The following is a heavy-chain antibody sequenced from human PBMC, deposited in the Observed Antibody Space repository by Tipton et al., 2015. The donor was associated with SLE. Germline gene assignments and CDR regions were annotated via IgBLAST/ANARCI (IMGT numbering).Heavy chain of an antibody. CDR1: GDSISNYY. V-gene: IGHV4-4*07. CDR2: VYPGGTT. CDR3: VRDKWGEYYPSTGYFWSFDP. J-gene: IGHJ5*02. D-gene: IGHD3-9*01. Sequence: TLSLTCTVSGDSISNYYWSWIRQSAGKGLEWMGRVYPGGTTSYNPSFKSRVTMSADTSKNQFSLKLNSVTAADTAVYYCVRDKWGEYYPSTGYFWSFDPWGQGILVTVSS.